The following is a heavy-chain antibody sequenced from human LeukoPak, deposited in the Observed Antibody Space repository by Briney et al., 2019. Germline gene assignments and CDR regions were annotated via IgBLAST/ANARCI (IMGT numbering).Heavy chain of an antibody. V-gene: IGHV4-59*08. J-gene: IGHJ3*02. CDR2: IYYSGST. D-gene: IGHD2-21*02. Sequence: SETLSLTCTVSDGSISSYYWSWIRQPPGKGLEWIGYIYYSGSTSYNPSLKSRVTISVDTSKNQFSLKLSSVTAADTAVYYCATHLAYCGGDCFPGDAFDIWGQGTMVTVSS. CDR1: DGSISSYY. CDR3: ATHLAYCGGDCFPGDAFDI.